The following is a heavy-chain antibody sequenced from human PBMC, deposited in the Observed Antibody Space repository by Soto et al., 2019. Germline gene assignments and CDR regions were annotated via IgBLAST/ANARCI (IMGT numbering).Heavy chain of an antibody. V-gene: IGHV3-15*01. Sequence: PGGSLRLSCAASGFTISNAWMSWVRQAPGKGLEWVGRIKSKTDGGTTDYAAPVKGRFTISRDDSKNTLYLQMNSLKTEDTAVYYCTTDGSSSSYYYSGMDVWGQGTTVTGSS. CDR2: IKSKTDGGTT. J-gene: IGHJ6*02. CDR1: GFTISNAW. D-gene: IGHD6-6*01. CDR3: TTDGSSSSYYYSGMDV.